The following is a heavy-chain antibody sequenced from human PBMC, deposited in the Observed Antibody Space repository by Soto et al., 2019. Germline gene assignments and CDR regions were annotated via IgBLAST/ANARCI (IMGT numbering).Heavy chain of an antibody. CDR1: GFTFSSYG. CDR2: IWYDGSNK. D-gene: IGHD5-18*01. J-gene: IGHJ6*02. CDR3: ARIQLNYYYGMDL. V-gene: IGHV3-33*01. Sequence: QVQLVESGGGVVQPGRSLRLSCAASGFTFSSYGMHWVRQAPGKGLEWVAVIWYDGSNKYYADSVKGRFTISRDNSKNTLYLQMNSLRAEDTAVYYCARIQLNYYYGMDLWGQGTTVTVSS.